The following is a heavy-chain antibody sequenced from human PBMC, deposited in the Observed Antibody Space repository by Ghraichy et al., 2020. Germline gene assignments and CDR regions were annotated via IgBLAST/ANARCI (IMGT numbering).Heavy chain of an antibody. D-gene: IGHD2-15*01. J-gene: IGHJ6*02. CDR3: ARIVCSGGSCYSWGYFYYYGLDV. CDR1: GFTFSRYW. CDR2: IKQDGSEK. Sequence: GGSLRLSCAVSGFTFSRYWMSWVRQAPGKGLEWVANIKQDGSEKYYVDSVKGRFTISRDNAKNSLYLQMNSLRAEDTAVYYCARIVCSGGSCYSWGYFYYYGLDVWGQGTTVTVSS. V-gene: IGHV3-7*01.